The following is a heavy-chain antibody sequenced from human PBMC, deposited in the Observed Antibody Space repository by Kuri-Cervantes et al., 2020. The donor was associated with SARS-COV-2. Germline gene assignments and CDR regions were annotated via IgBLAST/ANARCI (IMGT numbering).Heavy chain of an antibody. V-gene: IGHV3-23*01. J-gene: IGHJ3*02. D-gene: IGHD3-22*01. CDR2: ISGSGGST. CDR3: NTPDYYDSSGYYPPSFLLDI. CDR1: GFTFSSYA. Sequence: LSLTCAASGFTFSSYAMSWVRQAPGKGLEWVSAISGSGGSTYYADSVKGRFTISRDNSKNTLYLQMNSLKTEDTAVYYCNTPDYYDSSGYYPPSFLLDIWGQGTMVTVSS.